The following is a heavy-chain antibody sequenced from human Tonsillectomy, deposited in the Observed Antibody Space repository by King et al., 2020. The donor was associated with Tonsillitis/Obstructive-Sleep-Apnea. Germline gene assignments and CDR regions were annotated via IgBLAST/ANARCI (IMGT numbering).Heavy chain of an antibody. D-gene: IGHD2-21*02. Sequence: QLQESGPGLVKPSETLSLTCTVSGGSISGYYWSWIRQPPGKGLEWIGYVYFIGSTNYNPSLKSRVSISVDTSKNQFSLKLSSVTAADTAVYYCARITAGGDPVQPFDSWGQGTLVTVSS. CDR3: ARITAGGDPVQPFDS. V-gene: IGHV4-59*01. CDR2: VYFIGST. CDR1: GGSISGYY. J-gene: IGHJ4*02.